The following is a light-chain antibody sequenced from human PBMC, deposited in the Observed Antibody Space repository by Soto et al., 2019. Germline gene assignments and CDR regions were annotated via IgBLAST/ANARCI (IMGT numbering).Light chain of an antibody. Sequence: QSVLTQPASLSGSPGHSITISCTGTSGDVGGYNYVSWYQQHPGKAPKLMIYEVRNRPSGVSNRFSGSKSGNTASLTISGLQAEDEADYYCSSLTGSTPLYVFGTGTKVTVL. CDR3: SSLTGSTPLYV. CDR2: EVR. V-gene: IGLV2-14*01. CDR1: SGDVGGYNY. J-gene: IGLJ1*01.